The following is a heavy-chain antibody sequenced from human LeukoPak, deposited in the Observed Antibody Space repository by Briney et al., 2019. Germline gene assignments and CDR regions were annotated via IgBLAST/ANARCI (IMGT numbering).Heavy chain of an antibody. Sequence: SETLSLTCAVYGGSFSGYYWSWIRQPPGKGLEWIGEINHSGNTNYSPSLQSRVTISVDTSKNQFSLKLSSVTAADTAVYYCARGVYCSGGNCYLPLDSWGQGTLVTVSS. J-gene: IGHJ4*02. CDR1: GGSFSGYY. D-gene: IGHD2-15*01. CDR2: INHSGNT. CDR3: ARGVYCSGGNCYLPLDS. V-gene: IGHV4-34*01.